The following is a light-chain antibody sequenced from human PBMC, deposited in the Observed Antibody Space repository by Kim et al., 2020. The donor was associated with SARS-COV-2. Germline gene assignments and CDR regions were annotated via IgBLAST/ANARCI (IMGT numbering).Light chain of an antibody. J-gene: IGKJ4*01. CDR2: DAT. CDR1: RSVTNY. Sequence: EIVLTQSPVTLSLSPGERATLSCRASRSVTNYLAWYQQKPGQSPRLLIYDATNRATDTPIRFSGSGFATDFTLTISSLEPEDFAVYYCQQRVNWPLTFGGGTKVDIK. CDR3: QQRVNWPLT. V-gene: IGKV3-11*01.